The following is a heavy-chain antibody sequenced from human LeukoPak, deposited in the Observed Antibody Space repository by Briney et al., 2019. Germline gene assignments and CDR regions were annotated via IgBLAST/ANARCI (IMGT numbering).Heavy chain of an antibody. D-gene: IGHD1-26*01. J-gene: IGHJ6*03. CDR1: GGSLSSNAYY. CDR2: IYYSGST. Sequence: SETLSLTCTVSGGSLSSNAYYWGWIRRPPGKGLEWIGSIYYSGSTYYNPSLKSRVTISVDTSKNQFSLKLSSVTAADTAVYYCAIDDRVGAILGYMDVWGKGTTVTVSS. CDR3: AIDDRVGAILGYMDV. V-gene: IGHV4-39*07.